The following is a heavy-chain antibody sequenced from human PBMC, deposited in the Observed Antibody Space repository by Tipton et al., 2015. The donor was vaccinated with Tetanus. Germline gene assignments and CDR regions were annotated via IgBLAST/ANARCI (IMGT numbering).Heavy chain of an antibody. D-gene: IGHD3-3*01. CDR1: GGTFTSYA. CDR2: ILPIFGTT. V-gene: IGHV1-69*06. Sequence: QSGAEVKKPGASLKVSCKASGGTFTSYAFSWVRQAPGQGLEWMGGILPIFGTTKYAQKFQGRVTITADKSTSTVYMELSSLRSEDTAVYYCARDYDGSEPFDYWGQGSLLTVSS. CDR3: ARDYDGSEPFDY. J-gene: IGHJ4*02.